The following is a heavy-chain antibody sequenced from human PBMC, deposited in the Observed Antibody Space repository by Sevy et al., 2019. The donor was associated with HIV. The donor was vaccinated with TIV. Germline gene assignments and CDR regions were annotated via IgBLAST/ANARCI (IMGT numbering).Heavy chain of an antibody. CDR2: INHSGST. V-gene: IGHV4-34*01. D-gene: IGHD3-3*01. Sequence: SETLSLTCAVYGGSFSGYYWSWIRQPPGKGLEWIGEINHSGSTNYNPSLKSRVTISVDTSKNQFSLKLSSVTAADTAVYYCARGLGYYDFWSGYYGYGMDVWVQGTTVTVSS. CDR1: GGSFSGYY. J-gene: IGHJ6*02. CDR3: ARGLGYYDFWSGYYGYGMDV.